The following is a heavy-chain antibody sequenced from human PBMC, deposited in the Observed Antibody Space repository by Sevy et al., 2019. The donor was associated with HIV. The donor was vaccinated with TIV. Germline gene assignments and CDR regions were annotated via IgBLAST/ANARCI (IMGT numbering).Heavy chain of an antibody. CDR2: IYYCGST. CDR3: ARDHSRSYYDSWFDP. D-gene: IGHD1-26*01. CDR1: GGSVSSDNYY. J-gene: IGHJ5*02. V-gene: IGHV4-61*01. Sequence: SETLSLTCTVSGGSVSSDNYYWSWIRQPPGKGLEWIGNIYYCGSTNYNPSLKSRVTISVDTSKNQFSLKLSSVTAADTAEYYCARDHSRSYYDSWFDPWGQGTLVTVSS.